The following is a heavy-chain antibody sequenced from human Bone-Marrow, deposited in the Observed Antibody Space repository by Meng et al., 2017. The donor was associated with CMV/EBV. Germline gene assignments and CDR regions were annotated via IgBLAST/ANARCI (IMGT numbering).Heavy chain of an antibody. D-gene: IGHD6-19*01. V-gene: IGHV1-2*02. CDR3: VRSSGWSIFDY. Sequence: QVQLMESGVGVKAPAASVKVSCKTAGYTFSDYYMHWVRQAPGQGLEWMGWIRSDGSATNYAQKFRGRVTMTRDAYVSTAYMELSGLTSDDTAVYFCVRSSGWSIFDYWGPGALVTVSS. CDR1: GYTFSDYY. J-gene: IGHJ4*02. CDR2: IRSDGSAT.